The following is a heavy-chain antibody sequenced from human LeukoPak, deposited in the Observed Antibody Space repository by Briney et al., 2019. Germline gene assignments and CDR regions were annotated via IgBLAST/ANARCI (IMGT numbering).Heavy chain of an antibody. V-gene: IGHV4-61*02. CDR1: HVSVTDDNYY. CDR2: IFGRGNT. J-gene: IGHJ3*02. D-gene: IGHD1-26*01. Sequence: SETLSLTCSVSHVSVTDDNYYWNWIRRSAGKELEWIGRIFGRGNTLYNPSLKSRVAISLDTSRNQVSLKLTSVSAADTAVYYCASEKWETGLRAFDIWGQGTKVTVSS. CDR3: ASEKWETGLRAFDI.